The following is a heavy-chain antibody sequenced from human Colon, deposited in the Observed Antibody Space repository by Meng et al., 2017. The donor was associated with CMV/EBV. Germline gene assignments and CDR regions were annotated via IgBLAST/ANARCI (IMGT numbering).Heavy chain of an antibody. V-gene: IGHV4-4*07. CDR3: ARDSNLSGLAY. D-gene: IGHD3-10*01. CDR1: GSSITIDY. J-gene: IGHJ4*02. CDR2: VYISGNT. Sequence: GPGLGKSSETLSLTCTVAGSSITIDYRSWSRQPAGKGLEWIGRVYISGNTNYNPSLKSRITMSIDTSKNQLSLNIRSVTAADTAVYYCARDSNLSGLAYWGQGTLVTVSS.